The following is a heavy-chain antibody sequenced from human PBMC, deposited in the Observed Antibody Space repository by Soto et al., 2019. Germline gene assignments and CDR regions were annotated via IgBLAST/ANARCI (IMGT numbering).Heavy chain of an antibody. Sequence: SETLSLTCTVSGGSISSGDYYWSWIRQPPGKGLEWIGYIYYSGSTYYNPSLKSRVTISVDTSKNQFSLKLSSVTAADTAVYYCARGPGTIFGVVIRPEEWDYWGQGTLVTVSS. J-gene: IGHJ4*02. CDR3: ARGPGTIFGVVIRPEEWDY. CDR1: GGSISSGDYY. D-gene: IGHD3-3*02. V-gene: IGHV4-30-4*01. CDR2: IYYSGST.